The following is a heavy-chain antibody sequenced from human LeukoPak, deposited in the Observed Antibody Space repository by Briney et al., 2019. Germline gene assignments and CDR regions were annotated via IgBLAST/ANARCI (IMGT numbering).Heavy chain of an antibody. CDR2: IIPIFGTA. CDR1: GGTFSSYA. V-gene: IGHV1-69*01. D-gene: IGHD3-10*01. CDR3: ARDYASGSWYSDY. Sequence: SVKVSCKASGGTFSSYAISWVRQAPGQGLEWMGGIIPIFGTANYAQKFQGRVTITADESTSTAYMELSSLRSEDTAVYYCARDYASGSWYSDYWGQGTLVTVSS. J-gene: IGHJ4*02.